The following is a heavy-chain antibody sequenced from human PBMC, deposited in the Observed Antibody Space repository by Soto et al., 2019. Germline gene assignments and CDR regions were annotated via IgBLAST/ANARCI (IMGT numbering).Heavy chain of an antibody. J-gene: IGHJ6*02. Sequence: ASVKVSCKASGYTFTGYYMHWVRQAPGQGLEWMGWINPNSGGTNYAQKFQGWVTMTWDTSISTAYMELSRLRSDDTAVYYCARSDASGYDFYGMDVWGQGTTVTVSS. CDR3: ARSDASGYDFYGMDV. D-gene: IGHD5-12*01. CDR2: INPNSGGT. V-gene: IGHV1-2*04. CDR1: GYTFTGYY.